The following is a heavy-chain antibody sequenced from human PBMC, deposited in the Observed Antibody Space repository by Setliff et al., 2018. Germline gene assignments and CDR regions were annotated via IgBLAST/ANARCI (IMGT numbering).Heavy chain of an antibody. CDR1: GYSFISYW. CDR2: IDPGDSET. V-gene: IGHV5-51*01. D-gene: IGHD3-22*01. Sequence: GESLKISCQTSGYSFISYWIGWVRQMPGKGLEWIGIIDPGDSETKYSPSFQGQISISADKSINTVYLHWSSLKASDTAIYYCARRDNYYDSTGYSYYFDDWGQGTLVTV. CDR3: ARRDNYYDSTGYSYYFDD. J-gene: IGHJ4*02.